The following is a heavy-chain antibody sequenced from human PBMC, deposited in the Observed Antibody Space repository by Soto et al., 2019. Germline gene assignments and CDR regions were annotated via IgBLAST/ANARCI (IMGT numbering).Heavy chain of an antibody. CDR2: ISHSGST. CDR1: GGSISSAAYY. J-gene: IGHJ4*02. Sequence: PSETLSLTCTVSGGSISSAAYYWSWIRQHPGKGLECIGYISHSGSTYYTPSLKSRVIISADTSKNQFSLNLTSVTAADTAVYYCAREYTYGSNFFDCWGQGALVTVSS. CDR3: AREYTYGSNFFDC. V-gene: IGHV4-31*03. D-gene: IGHD5-18*01.